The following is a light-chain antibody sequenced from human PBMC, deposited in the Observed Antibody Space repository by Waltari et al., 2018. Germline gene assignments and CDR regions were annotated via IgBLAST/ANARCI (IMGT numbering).Light chain of an antibody. CDR3: QQYFNSPIA. V-gene: IGKV4-1*01. CDR2: WAS. CDR1: ASILYTSNDKNY. Sequence: DIVMTQSPDSLLVSLGERATICCNSSASILYTSNDKNYLAWYQQKAVQTPRLLVHWASIREAGVPDRFRGSGSETDFTLTISNLQPEDVAFYWCQQYFNSPIAFGQGTRLEIK. J-gene: IGKJ5*01.